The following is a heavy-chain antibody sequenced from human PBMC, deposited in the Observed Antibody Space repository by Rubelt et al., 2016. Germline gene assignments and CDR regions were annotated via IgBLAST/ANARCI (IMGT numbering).Heavy chain of an antibody. D-gene: IGHD3-22*01. CDR2: IYPGDSDT. J-gene: IGHJ4*02. V-gene: IGHV5-51*01. CDR3: ARRNYYDSSGWNY. Sequence: MGIIYPGDSDTRYSPSFQGQVTISADKSISTAYLQWSSLKASDTAMYYCARRNYYDSSGWNYWGQGTLVTVSS.